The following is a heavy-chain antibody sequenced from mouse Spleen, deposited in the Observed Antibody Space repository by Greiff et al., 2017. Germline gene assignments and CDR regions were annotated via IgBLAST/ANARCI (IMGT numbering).Heavy chain of an antibody. Sequence: QVQLQQSGPGLVQPSQSLSITCTVSGFSLTSYGVHWVRQSPGKGLEWLGVIWSGGSTDYNAAFISRLSISKDNSKSQVFFKMNSLQADDTAIYYCARKEYGNYFAYWGQGTLVTVSA. D-gene: IGHD2-10*02. CDR2: IWSGGST. CDR3: ARKEYGNYFAY. CDR1: GFSLTSYG. J-gene: IGHJ3*01. V-gene: IGHV2-2*01.